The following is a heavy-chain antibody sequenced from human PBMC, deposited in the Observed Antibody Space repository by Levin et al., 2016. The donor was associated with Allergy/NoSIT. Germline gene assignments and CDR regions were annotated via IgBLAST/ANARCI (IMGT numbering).Heavy chain of an antibody. D-gene: IGHD6-19*01. CDR3: AKDLLYSSGWYGNFDY. Sequence: GGSLRLSCAASGFTFDDYAMHWVRQAPGKGLEWVSGISWNSGSIGYADSVKGRFTISRDNAKNSLYLQMNSLRAEDTALYYCAKDLLYSSGWYGNFDYWGQGTLVTVSS. CDR2: ISWNSGSI. J-gene: IGHJ4*02. CDR1: GFTFDDYA. V-gene: IGHV3-9*01.